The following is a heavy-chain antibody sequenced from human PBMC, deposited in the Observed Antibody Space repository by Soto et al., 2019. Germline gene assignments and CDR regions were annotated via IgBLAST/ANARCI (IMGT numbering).Heavy chain of an antibody. V-gene: IGHV1-18*01. CDR1: GYTFGSYG. J-gene: IGHJ5*02. CDR3: ARDRVVVPGWFDP. D-gene: IGHD3-3*01. Sequence: QVQLVQSGAEVKKPGASVKVSCKASGYTFGSYGMTWVRQAPGQGLEWMGLISAYNGNTDYAQKFQGRVTLTTDTSTDTAYMELRSLRSDDTAVYYCARDRVVVPGWFDPWGQGTLVTVSS. CDR2: ISAYNGNT.